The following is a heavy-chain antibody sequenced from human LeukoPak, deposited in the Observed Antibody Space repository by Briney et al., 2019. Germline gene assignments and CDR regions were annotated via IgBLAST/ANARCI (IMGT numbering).Heavy chain of an antibody. CDR1: GFTFSSYA. D-gene: IGHD3-22*01. CDR3: ATIDDSSGYYYFAY. CDR2: IYYSGTT. Sequence: GSLRLSCAASGFTFSSYAMSWVRQAPGKGLEWIGNIYYSGTTYCSPSLKSRVTISVDTSKNQFSLRLSSVTAADTAVYYCATIDDSSGYYYFAYWGQGTLVTVSS. J-gene: IGHJ4*02. V-gene: IGHV4-59*04.